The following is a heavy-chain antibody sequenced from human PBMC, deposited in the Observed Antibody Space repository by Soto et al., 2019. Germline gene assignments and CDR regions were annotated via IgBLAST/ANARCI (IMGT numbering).Heavy chain of an antibody. J-gene: IGHJ4*02. CDR2: VSTSGRST. CDR3: VKQAHGLDGVAFDY. V-gene: IGHV3-64D*06. CDR1: GFIFSEST. Sequence: GGFLGLACSASGFIFSESTIYWVRQVPGKGLEAISAVSTSGRSTYYADSVKDRFTISRDNSKNTLFLQMGSLRPEDTAIYYCVKQAHGLDGVAFDYWGQGTQVTVSP. D-gene: IGHD2-15*01.